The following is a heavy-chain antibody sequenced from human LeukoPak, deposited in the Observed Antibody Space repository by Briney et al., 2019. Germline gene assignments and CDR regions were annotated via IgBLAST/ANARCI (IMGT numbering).Heavy chain of an antibody. D-gene: IGHD3-16*01. J-gene: IGHJ6*03. Sequence: GGSLRLSCEVSGFTFRNSAMSWVRQAPGKGLEWVSGISASGHYTYNAHSAKGRFTISRDNSKNTLYLQMNSLRAEDTALYFCAHDGSWGDYYFYFYIDVWGKGTTVTVSS. CDR3: AHDGSWGDYYFYFYIDV. CDR1: GFTFRNSA. CDR2: ISASGHYT. V-gene: IGHV3-23*01.